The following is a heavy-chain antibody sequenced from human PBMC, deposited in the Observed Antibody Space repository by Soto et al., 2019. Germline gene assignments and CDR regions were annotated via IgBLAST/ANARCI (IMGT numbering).Heavy chain of an antibody. V-gene: IGHV1-2*02. CDR1: VYTFTGYS. Sequence: GASVDVSCEPSVYTFTGYSMHWVQQAPGQGLEWMGWINPNSGGTNYAQKFQGRVTITADESTSTAYMELSSLRSEDTAVYYCAMDPYSSSWQYYFDYWGQGTLVTCAS. CDR2: INPNSGGT. J-gene: IGHJ4*02. D-gene: IGHD6-13*01. CDR3: AMDPYSSSWQYYFDY.